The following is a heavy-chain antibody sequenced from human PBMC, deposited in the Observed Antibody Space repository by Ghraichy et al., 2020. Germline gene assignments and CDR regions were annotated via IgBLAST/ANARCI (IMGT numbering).Heavy chain of an antibody. CDR1: GFTFSSYA. CDR3: ARIQFRETIRRGAFDS. Sequence: GGSLRLSCAVSGFTFSSYAFYWVRQAPGKGLEWVSTVSHDGNNDYYPDSVKGRFTISRDNSKNTLYLQMNSLRDDDTAVYYCARIQFRETIRRGAFDSWGQGTLVTVSS. D-gene: IGHD5-24*01. J-gene: IGHJ4*02. CDR2: VSHDGNND. V-gene: IGHV3-30-3*01.